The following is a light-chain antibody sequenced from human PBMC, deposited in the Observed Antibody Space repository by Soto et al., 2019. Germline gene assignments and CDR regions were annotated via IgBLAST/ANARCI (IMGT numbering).Light chain of an antibody. V-gene: IGKV1-39*01. Sequence: DIQMTQSPSSLSASVGDRVTITCRASQTISTYLNWYQQKPGQAPKLLIHAASSLQSGVPSRFSGSASGTDFTLTISSLQTDDFATYYCQQSYSTPYTFGQGTKLEIK. CDR2: AAS. J-gene: IGKJ2*01. CDR1: QTISTY. CDR3: QQSYSTPYT.